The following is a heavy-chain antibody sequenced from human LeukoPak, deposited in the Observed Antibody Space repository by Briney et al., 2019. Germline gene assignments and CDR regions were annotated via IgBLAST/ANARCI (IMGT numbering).Heavy chain of an antibody. CDR2: IWYDGSNK. D-gene: IGHD2-2*01. CDR3: AGARGDIVVVPAATYDY. CDR1: GFTFSSYG. J-gene: IGHJ4*02. V-gene: IGHV3-33*01. Sequence: PGRSLRLSCAASGFTFSSYGMHLVRQAPGKRLEWVAVIWYDGSNKYYADSVKGRFTISRDNSKNTLYLQMNSLRAEDTAVYYCAGARGDIVVVPAATYDYWGQGTLVTVSS.